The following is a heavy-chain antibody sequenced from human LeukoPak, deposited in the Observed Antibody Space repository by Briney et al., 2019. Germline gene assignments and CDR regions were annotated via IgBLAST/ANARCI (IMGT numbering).Heavy chain of an antibody. CDR2: INAGNGNT. Sequence: ASVKVSCKASGYTFTSYAMHWVRQAPGQRLEWMGWINAGNGNTKYSQKFQGRVTITRDTSASTAYMELSSLRSEDTAVYHCARPLDDSSGYNWFDPWGQGTLVTVSS. V-gene: IGHV1-3*01. J-gene: IGHJ5*02. D-gene: IGHD3-22*01. CDR1: GYTFTSYA. CDR3: ARPLDDSSGYNWFDP.